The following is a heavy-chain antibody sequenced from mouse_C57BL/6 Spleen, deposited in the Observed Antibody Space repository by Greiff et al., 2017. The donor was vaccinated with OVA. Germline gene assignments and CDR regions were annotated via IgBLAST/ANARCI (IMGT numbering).Heavy chain of an antibody. CDR1: GFSFNTYA. CDR3: VRHGGGGYYFDY. Sequence: EVMLVESGGGLVQPKGSLKLSCAASGFSFNTYAMNWVRQAPGKGLEWVARIRSKSNNYATYYADSVKDRFTISRDDSESMLYLQMNNLKTEDTAMYYCVRHGGGGYYFDYWGRGTTLTVSS. J-gene: IGHJ2*01. CDR2: IRSKSNNYAT. V-gene: IGHV10-1*01.